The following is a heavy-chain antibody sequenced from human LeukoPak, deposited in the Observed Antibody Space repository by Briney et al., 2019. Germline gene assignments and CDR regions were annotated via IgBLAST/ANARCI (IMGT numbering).Heavy chain of an antibody. D-gene: IGHD1-26*01. J-gene: IGHJ4*02. Sequence: PGGSLRLSCAASGFTFSSYWMSWVRQAPGKGLEWVANIKQDGSEKYYVDSVKGRFTISRDNAKNSLYLQMNSLRAEDTDVYYCARDLTGYSGSYSDYWGQGTLVTVSS. CDR3: ARDLTGYSGSYSDY. CDR2: IKQDGSEK. CDR1: GFTFSSYW. V-gene: IGHV3-7*01.